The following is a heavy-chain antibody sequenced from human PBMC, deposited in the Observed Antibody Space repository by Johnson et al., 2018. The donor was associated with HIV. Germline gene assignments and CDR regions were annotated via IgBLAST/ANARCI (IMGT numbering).Heavy chain of an antibody. D-gene: IGHD6-19*01. CDR1: GFTFSSYA. CDR3: ARGEGSGWHLAGAFDI. J-gene: IGHJ3*02. CDR2: ISGSGGST. V-gene: IGHV3-23*04. Sequence: VQLVESGGGLVQPGRSLRLSCAASGFTFSSYAMSWVRQAPRKGLEWVSAISGSGGSTYYADSVKGRFTISRDNSKNTLYLQMNSLRAEDTAVYYCARGEGSGWHLAGAFDIWGQGTMVTVSS.